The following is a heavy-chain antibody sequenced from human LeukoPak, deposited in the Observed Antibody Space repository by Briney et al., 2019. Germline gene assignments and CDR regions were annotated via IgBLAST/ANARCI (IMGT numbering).Heavy chain of an antibody. Sequence: GGSLRPSCAASGFTFSSYAMHWVREAPGKGLEWVAVISYDGSNKYYADSVKGRFTISRDNSKNTLYLQMNSLRAEDTAVYYCAKGVRGVIHFDYWGQGTLVTVSS. D-gene: IGHD3-10*01. CDR2: ISYDGSNK. CDR1: GFTFSSYA. V-gene: IGHV3-30-3*01. CDR3: AKGVRGVIHFDY. J-gene: IGHJ4*02.